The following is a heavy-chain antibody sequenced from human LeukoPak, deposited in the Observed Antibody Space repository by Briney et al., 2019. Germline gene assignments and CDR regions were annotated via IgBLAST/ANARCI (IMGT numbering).Heavy chain of an antibody. V-gene: IGHV4-59*01. Sequence: SETLSLTCTVSGGSISSYYWSWIRQPPGKGLEWIGYIYYSGSTNYNPSLKSRVTISVDTSRNQFPLKLSSVTAADTAVYYCARANGGKFGYWGQGTLVTVSS. D-gene: IGHD4-23*01. CDR1: GGSISSYY. J-gene: IGHJ4*02. CDR2: IYYSGST. CDR3: ARANGGKFGY.